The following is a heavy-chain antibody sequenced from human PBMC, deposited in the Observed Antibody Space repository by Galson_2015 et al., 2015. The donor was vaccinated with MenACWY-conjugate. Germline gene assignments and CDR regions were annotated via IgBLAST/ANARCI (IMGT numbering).Heavy chain of an antibody. Sequence: LRLSCAASGFNFGNYAMAWVRQAPGKGLEWVSGISGSGDSTNYANSVRGRFTISKDNSKNTLYLQMSSLRDEDTAVYYCAKRRFEDSGCFDYWGQGTLVTVSS. CDR2: ISGSGDST. CDR3: AKRRFEDSGCFDY. D-gene: IGHD6-19*01. V-gene: IGHV3-23*01. CDR1: GFNFGNYA. J-gene: IGHJ4*02.